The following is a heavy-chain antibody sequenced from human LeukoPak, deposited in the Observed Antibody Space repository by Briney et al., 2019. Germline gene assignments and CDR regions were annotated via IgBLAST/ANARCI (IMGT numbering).Heavy chain of an antibody. Sequence: GGSLRLSCAASGFTFSSSAMHWVRQAPGKGLEWVAVISYDGSNKYYADSVKGRFTISRDNSKNTLYLQMNSLRAEDTAVYYCAKSVAIYFYYGLDVWGQGTAVTVSS. CDR1: GFTFSSSA. D-gene: IGHD3-3*01. V-gene: IGHV3-30-3*02. CDR2: ISYDGSNK. CDR3: AKSVAIYFYYGLDV. J-gene: IGHJ6*02.